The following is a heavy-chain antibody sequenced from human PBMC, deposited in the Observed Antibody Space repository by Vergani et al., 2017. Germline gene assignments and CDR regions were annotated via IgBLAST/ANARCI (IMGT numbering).Heavy chain of an antibody. V-gene: IGHV3-30*02. J-gene: IGHJ4*02. CDR3: VKDHPIFDE. CDR1: GFPFSPSG. Sequence: QVQLMESGGGVAHPGESLRLSCAASGFPFSPSGVPWVRQAPGKGLEWVAFIQKDGIDKFYADSVRGRFTISRHISKNTRYLEMNSLSAEDTALYHCVKDHPIFDEWGRGTLVSVS. CDR2: IQKDGIDK.